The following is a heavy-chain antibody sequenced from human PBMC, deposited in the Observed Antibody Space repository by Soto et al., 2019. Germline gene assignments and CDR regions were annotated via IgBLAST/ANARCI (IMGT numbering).Heavy chain of an antibody. J-gene: IGHJ5*02. Sequence: QVQLHESSPGLVKPSATLSLTCTVSGDSISSTYWSWIRQPAGRGLEWIGRIYSSGSNNYNPSLESRVTMSVDTSKNQFSLTLRSVTAADTAVYFCARGYESGYTFGHDLWGQGTLVTVSS. V-gene: IGHV4-4*07. CDR1: GDSISSTY. CDR2: IYSSGSN. CDR3: ARGYESGYTFGHDL. D-gene: IGHD3-22*01.